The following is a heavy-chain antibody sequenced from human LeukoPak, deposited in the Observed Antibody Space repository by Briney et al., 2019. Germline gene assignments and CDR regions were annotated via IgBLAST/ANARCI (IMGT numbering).Heavy chain of an antibody. V-gene: IGHV3-30*18. CDR1: GFTFSSYG. CDR3: AKEGSPGFYYFDD. D-gene: IGHD2/OR15-2a*01. CDR2: ISYDGSNK. J-gene: IGHJ4*02. Sequence: GGSLRLSCAASGFTFSSYGMHWVRQAPGKGLEWVAVISYDGSNKYYADSVKGRFTTSRDNSRNTLFLQMNSLRAEDTAVYYCAKEGSPGFYYFDDWGQGTLVTVSS.